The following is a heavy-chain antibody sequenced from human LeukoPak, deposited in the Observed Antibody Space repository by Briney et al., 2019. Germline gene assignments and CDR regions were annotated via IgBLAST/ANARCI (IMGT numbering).Heavy chain of an antibody. CDR2: IYTGGST. Sequence: PSQTLSLTCTVSGGSISSGDYYWSWIRQPAGKGLEWIGRIYTGGSTNYNPSLKSRVTISVDTSKNQFSLKLSSVTAADTAVYYCARDQTPAYDFWSGYHSYMDVWGKGTTVTVSS. V-gene: IGHV4-61*02. J-gene: IGHJ6*03. CDR3: ARDQTPAYDFWSGYHSYMDV. D-gene: IGHD3-3*01. CDR1: GGSISSGDYY.